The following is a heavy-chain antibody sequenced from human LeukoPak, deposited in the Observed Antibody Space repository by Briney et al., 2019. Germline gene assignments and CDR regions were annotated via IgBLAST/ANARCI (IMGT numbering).Heavy chain of an antibody. CDR1: GFTFDDYA. CDR3: VRRRWFGTIPSVGAFDI. D-gene: IGHD3-10*01. CDR2: ISWNSGSI. V-gene: IGHV3-9*01. J-gene: IGHJ3*02. Sequence: GGSLRLSCAASGFTFDDYAMHWVRQAPGKGLEWVSGISWNSGSIGYADSVKGRFTISRDNAKNSLYLQMNSLRAEDTAVYYCVRRRWFGTIPSVGAFDIWGQGTMVTVSS.